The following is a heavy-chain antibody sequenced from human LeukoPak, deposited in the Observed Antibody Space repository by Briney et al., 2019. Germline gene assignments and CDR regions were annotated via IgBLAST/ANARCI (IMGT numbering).Heavy chain of an antibody. D-gene: IGHD3-22*01. CDR3: AIYDSSAKGSAFDI. Sequence: GASVKVSCKASGYTFTGYYMHWVRQAPGQGLEWMGWINPNSGGTNYAQKFQGWVTMTRDTSISTAYMELSRLRSDDTAEYYCAIYDSSAKGSAFDIWGQGTMVTVSS. V-gene: IGHV1-2*04. CDR1: GYTFTGYY. CDR2: INPNSGGT. J-gene: IGHJ3*02.